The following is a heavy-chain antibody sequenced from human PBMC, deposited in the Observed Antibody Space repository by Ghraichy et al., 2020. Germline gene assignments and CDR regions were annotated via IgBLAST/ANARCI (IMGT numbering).Heavy chain of an antibody. D-gene: IGHD3-22*01. CDR2: IIPIFGTA. J-gene: IGHJ4*02. CDR3: ARGISSPGYYYDSSGYHTLDY. CDR1: GGTFSSYA. Sequence: SVKVSCKASGGTFSSYAISWVRQAPGQGLEWMGGIIPIFGTANYAQKFQGRVTITADKSTSTAYMELSSLRSEDTAVYYCARGISSPGYYYDSSGYHTLDYWGQGTLVTVSS. V-gene: IGHV1-69*06.